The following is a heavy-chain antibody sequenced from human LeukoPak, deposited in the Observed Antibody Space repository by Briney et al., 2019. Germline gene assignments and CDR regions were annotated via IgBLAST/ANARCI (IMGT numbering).Heavy chain of an antibody. Sequence: QPGGSLRLSCAASGFTFGDSWMTWVRQAPGKGLEWVANIKEDGGEQYYVDSVKGRFTISRDNAKNSLYVQMNSLRGEDTAVYYRARGARGTASGYSWFASWGQGTLVTVSS. CDR1: GFTFGDSW. CDR2: IKEDGGEQ. J-gene: IGHJ5*01. D-gene: IGHD3-22*01. V-gene: IGHV3-7*01. CDR3: ARGARGTASGYSWFAS.